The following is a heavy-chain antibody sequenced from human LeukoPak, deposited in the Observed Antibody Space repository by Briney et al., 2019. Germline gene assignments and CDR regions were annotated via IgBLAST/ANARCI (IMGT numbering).Heavy chain of an antibody. CDR2: IIPIFGTA. Sequence: ASVKVSCKASGGTFSSYAISWVRQAPGQGLEWMGGIIPIFGTANYAQKFQGRVTITADESTSTAYMELSSLRSEDTAVYYCARGLYSSSWYTDYWGREPWSPSPQ. CDR3: ARGLYSSSWYTDY. V-gene: IGHV1-69*01. CDR1: GGTFSSYA. J-gene: IGHJ4*02. D-gene: IGHD6-13*01.